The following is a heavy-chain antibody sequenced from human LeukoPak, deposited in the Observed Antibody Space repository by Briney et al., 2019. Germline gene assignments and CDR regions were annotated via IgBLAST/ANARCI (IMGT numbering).Heavy chain of an antibody. J-gene: IGHJ3*02. CDR3: APLNWVYPDGFDI. V-gene: IGHV3-23*01. CDR2: ITGSGSTT. CDR1: GFTFSTYA. D-gene: IGHD6-13*01. Sequence: PGGSLRLSCAASGFTFSTYAMNWVRQAPGKGLEWVSAITGSGSTTYYAESVRGRFTISRDNSKNTLYLQMNSLRAEDTAVYYCAPLNWVYPDGFDIWGQGTMVTVSS.